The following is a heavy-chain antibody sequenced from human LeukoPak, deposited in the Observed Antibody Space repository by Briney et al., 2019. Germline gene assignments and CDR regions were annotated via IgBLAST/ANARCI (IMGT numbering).Heavy chain of an antibody. J-gene: IGHJ6*03. CDR1: GDSVSSNSAA. CDR2: TYYRSKWYN. Sequence: SQTLSLTCAISGDSVSSNSAAWNWIRQSPSRGLEWLGRTYYRSKWYNDYAVSVKSRITINPDTSKSQFSLQLNSVTPEDTAVYYCARDQGGYDFVYYYYYMDVWGKGTTVTVSS. D-gene: IGHD5-12*01. CDR3: ARDQGGYDFVYYYYYMDV. V-gene: IGHV6-1*01.